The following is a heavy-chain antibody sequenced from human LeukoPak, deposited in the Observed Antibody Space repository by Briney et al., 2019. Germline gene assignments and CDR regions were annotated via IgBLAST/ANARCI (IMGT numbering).Heavy chain of an antibody. J-gene: IGHJ5*02. CDR2: IYTSGST. D-gene: IGHD2-2*01. V-gene: IGHV4-61*02. Sequence: SETLSLTCTASGGSISSGSYYWSWIRQPAGKGLEWIGRIYTSGSTNYNPSLKSRVTISVDTSKNQFSLKLSSVTAADTAVYCCARAYCSSTSCQPPENWFDPWGQGTLVTVSS. CDR3: ARAYCSSTSCQPPENWFDP. CDR1: GGSISSGSYY.